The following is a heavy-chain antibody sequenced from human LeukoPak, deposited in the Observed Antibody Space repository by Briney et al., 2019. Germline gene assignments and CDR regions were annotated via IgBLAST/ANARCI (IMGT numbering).Heavy chain of an antibody. CDR3: ARADNNSWLDWFDP. J-gene: IGHJ5*02. Sequence: ASVKVSCKASGYTFTNYGISWVRQASGQGLEWMGWISTYNGYTNYAQKFQGRATMTTDTSTSTAYMELRSLRSDDTAVYYCARADNNSWLDWFDPWGQGALVTVSS. CDR2: ISTYNGYT. CDR1: GYTFTNYG. V-gene: IGHV1-18*01. D-gene: IGHD2/OR15-2a*01.